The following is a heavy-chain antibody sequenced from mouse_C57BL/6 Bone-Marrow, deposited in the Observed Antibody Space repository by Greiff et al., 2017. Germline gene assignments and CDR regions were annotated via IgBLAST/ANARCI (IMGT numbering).Heavy chain of an antibody. CDR2: IHPNSGST. D-gene: IGHD1-3*01. CDR1: GYTFTSYW. J-gene: IGHJ2*01. CDR3: ARRLTSYCFDY. Sequence: VQLQQPGAELVKPGASVKLSCKASGYTFTSYWMHWVKQRPGQGLEWIGMIHPNSGSTNYNEKFKSKATLTVDKSSSTAYMQLSSLTSEDSAVYDCARRLTSYCFDYWGQGTALTVSS. V-gene: IGHV1-64*01.